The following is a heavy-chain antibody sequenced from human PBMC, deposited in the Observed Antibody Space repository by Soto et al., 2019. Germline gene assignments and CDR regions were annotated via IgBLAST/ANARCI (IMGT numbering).Heavy chain of an antibody. J-gene: IGHJ4*02. CDR2: IFSNDEK. CDR3: ARIRNRGDIDY. CDR1: GFSLSNARMG. D-gene: IGHD3-16*01. V-gene: IGHV2-26*01. Sequence: QVTLKESGPVLVKPTETLTLTCTVSGFSLSNARMGVSWIRQPPGKALEWLAHIFSNDEKSYSTSLKSRLTISKDTSKSQVVLPMTNMDPVDTATYYCARIRNRGDIDYWGQGTLVTVSS.